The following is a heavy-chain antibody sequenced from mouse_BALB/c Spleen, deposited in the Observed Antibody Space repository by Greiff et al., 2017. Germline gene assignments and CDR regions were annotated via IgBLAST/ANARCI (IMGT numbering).Heavy chain of an antibody. CDR1: GFTFNTYA. D-gene: IGHD2-3*01. J-gene: IGHJ2*01. CDR2: IRSKSNNYAT. Sequence: EPGGGLVQPKGSLKLSCAASGFTFNTYAMNWVRQAPGKGLEWVARIRSKSNNYATYYADSVKDRFTISRDDSQSMLYLQMNNLKTEDTAMYYCVRHSDGYFYFDYWGQGTTLTVSS. CDR3: VRHSDGYFYFDY. V-gene: IGHV10-1*02.